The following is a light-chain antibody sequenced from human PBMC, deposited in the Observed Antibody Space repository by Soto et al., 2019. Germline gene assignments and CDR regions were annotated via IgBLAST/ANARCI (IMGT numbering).Light chain of an antibody. CDR1: SDDVGGYNY. V-gene: IGLV2-8*01. J-gene: IGLJ2*01. CDR2: EVN. CDR3: SSYAGRNDLI. Sequence: QSALTQPPSASGSPGQSVTISCTGTSDDVGGYNYVSWYQQHPGKAPKLMIYEVNKRPSGVPDRFSGSKSANTASLTVSGLQAEDEAYYYCSSYAGRNDLIFGGGTNLTVL.